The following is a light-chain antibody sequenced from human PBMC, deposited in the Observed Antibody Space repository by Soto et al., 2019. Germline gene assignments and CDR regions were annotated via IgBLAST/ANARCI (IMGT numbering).Light chain of an antibody. CDR3: SSYAGSNNLV. V-gene: IGLV2-8*01. CDR2: EVS. Sequence: QSALTQPPSASGSPGQSVTISCTGTSSDVGDYNYVSWYQRHPGKAPKLMIYEVSKRPSGVPDRFSGSKSGNTASLTVSGLQAEDEADYYCSSYAGSNNLVFGGGT. J-gene: IGLJ2*01. CDR1: SSDVGDYNY.